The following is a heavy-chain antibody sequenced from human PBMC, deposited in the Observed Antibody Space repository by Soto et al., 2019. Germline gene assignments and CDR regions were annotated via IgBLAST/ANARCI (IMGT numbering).Heavy chain of an antibody. J-gene: IGHJ3*02. D-gene: IGHD3-3*01. Sequence: SETLSLTCAVYGGSFSGYYWSWIRQPPGKGLEWIGEINHSGSTNYNPSLKSRVTISVDTSKNQFSLKLSSVTAADTAVYYCASNTIFGVVTRDDAFDIWGQGTMVTVSS. CDR1: GGSFSGYY. CDR3: ASNTIFGVVTRDDAFDI. V-gene: IGHV4-34*01. CDR2: INHSGST.